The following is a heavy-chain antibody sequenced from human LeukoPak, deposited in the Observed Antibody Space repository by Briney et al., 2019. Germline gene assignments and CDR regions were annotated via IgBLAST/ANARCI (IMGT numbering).Heavy chain of an antibody. D-gene: IGHD4-11*01. Sequence: PSETLSLTCTVSGGSISSYYWGWIRQPPGKGLEWIGYIYYSGSTNYNPSLKSRVTISVDTSKNQFSLKLSSVTAADTAVYYCARYRFYYYGMDVWGQGTTVTVSS. CDR3: ARYRFYYYGMDV. V-gene: IGHV4-59*08. CDR1: GGSISSYY. J-gene: IGHJ6*02. CDR2: IYYSGST.